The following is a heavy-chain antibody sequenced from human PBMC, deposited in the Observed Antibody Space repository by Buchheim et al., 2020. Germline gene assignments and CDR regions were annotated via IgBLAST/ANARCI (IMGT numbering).Heavy chain of an antibody. CDR2: IYTSGST. CDR3: ARDMDCTNGVCPLDY. Sequence: QVQLQESGPGLVKPSQTLSLTCTVSGGSISSGSYYWSWIRQPAGKGLEWIGRIYTSGSTNYNPSLKSRVTISVDTSKNQFSLKLSSVTAADTAVYYCARDMDCTNGVCPLDYWGQGTL. V-gene: IGHV4-61*02. CDR1: GGSISSGSYY. J-gene: IGHJ4*02. D-gene: IGHD2-8*01.